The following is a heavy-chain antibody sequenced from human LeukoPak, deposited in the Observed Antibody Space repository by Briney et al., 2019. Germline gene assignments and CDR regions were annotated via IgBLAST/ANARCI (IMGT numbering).Heavy chain of an antibody. CDR3: ARDTSEPYYYDSSGSPPRFDY. D-gene: IGHD3-22*01. V-gene: IGHV1-8*03. CDR1: GYTFTGYY. Sequence: ASVKVSCKASGYTFTGYYMHWVRQATGQGLEWMGWMNPNSGNTGYAQKFQGRVTITADESTSTAYMELSSLRSEDTAVYYCARDTSEPYYYDSSGSPPRFDYWGQGTLVTVSS. CDR2: MNPNSGNT. J-gene: IGHJ4*02.